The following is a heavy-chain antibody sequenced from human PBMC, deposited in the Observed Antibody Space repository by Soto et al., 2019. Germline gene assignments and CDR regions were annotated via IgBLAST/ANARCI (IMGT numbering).Heavy chain of an antibody. V-gene: IGHV3-33*06. J-gene: IGHJ6*03. CDR2: IWYDGSNK. Sequence: GGSLRLSCAASGFTFSSYGMHWVRQAPGKGLEWVAVIWYDGSNKYYADSVKGRFTISRDNSKNTLYLQMNSLRAEDTAVYYSAKDEIYLSDYDILTGYSEYYYYMDVWGKGTTVTVSS. CDR1: GFTFSSYG. CDR3: AKDEIYLSDYDILTGYSEYYYYMDV. D-gene: IGHD3-9*01.